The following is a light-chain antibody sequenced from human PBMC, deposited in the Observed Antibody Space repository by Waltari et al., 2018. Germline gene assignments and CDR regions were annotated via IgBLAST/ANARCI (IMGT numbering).Light chain of an antibody. J-gene: IGKJ1*01. CDR1: QSIGTY. Sequence: DIQMTQSPSSLSASVGDRVTITCRASQSIGTYLNWYQHKPGRAPALLIYDASTLQGGVPSRFSGSGSETHFTLAISSLQREDFATYYCQQSYTTPRTFGQGTKVEIK. CDR3: QQSYTTPRT. CDR2: DAS. V-gene: IGKV1-39*01.